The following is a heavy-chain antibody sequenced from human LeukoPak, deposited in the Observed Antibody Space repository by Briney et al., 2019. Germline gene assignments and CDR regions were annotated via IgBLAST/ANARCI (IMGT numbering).Heavy chain of an antibody. J-gene: IGHJ4*02. D-gene: IGHD6-19*01. Sequence: GGSLRLSCAASGFTFSAYDMNWVRQAPGRGLEWVSSISSGSSYMYYADSVKGRFTISRDNAKNTLYLQMNSLRAEDTAVYYCARVGIAVAGTDYWGQGTLVTVSS. CDR3: ARVGIAVAGTDY. V-gene: IGHV3-21*01. CDR1: GFTFSAYD. CDR2: ISSGSSYM.